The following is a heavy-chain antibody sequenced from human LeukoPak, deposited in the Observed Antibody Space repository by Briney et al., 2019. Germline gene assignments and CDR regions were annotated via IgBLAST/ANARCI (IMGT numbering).Heavy chain of an antibody. Sequence: GGSLRLSCEASGFTFSRYWMTWVRQAPGKGLELVANINEDRSEKYYVDSVKGRFTISRDNAKNSLYLQIHGLRAEDTAVYFCVYGGSYYVAWGQGTLVTVSS. CDR1: GFTFSRYW. V-gene: IGHV3-7*01. CDR2: INEDRSEK. D-gene: IGHD1-26*01. CDR3: VYGGSYYVA. J-gene: IGHJ5*02.